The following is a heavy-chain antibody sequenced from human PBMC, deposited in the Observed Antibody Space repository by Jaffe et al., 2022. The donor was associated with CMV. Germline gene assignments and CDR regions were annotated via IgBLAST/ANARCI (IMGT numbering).Heavy chain of an antibody. V-gene: IGHV4-59*01. CDR3: ARADYDSSGYYYYYYYYMDV. Sequence: QVQLQESGPGLVKPSETLSLTCTVSGGSISSYYWSWIRQPPGKGLEWIGYIYYSGSTNYNPSLKSRVTISVDTSKNQFSLKLSSVTAADTAVYYCARADYDSSGYYYYYYYYMDVWGKGTTVTVSS. J-gene: IGHJ6*03. CDR1: GGSISSYY. D-gene: IGHD3-22*01. CDR2: IYYSGST.